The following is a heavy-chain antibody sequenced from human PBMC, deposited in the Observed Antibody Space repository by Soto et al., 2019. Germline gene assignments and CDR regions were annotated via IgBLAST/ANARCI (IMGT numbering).Heavy chain of an antibody. J-gene: IGHJ4*02. CDR1: GGSISSSNYY. D-gene: IGHD1-26*01. CDR2: IYYSGST. Sequence: SETLSLTCTVSGGSISSSNYYWGWIRQPPGKGLEWIGSIYYSGSTYYNPSLKSRVTISVDTSKNQFSLKLSSVTAADTAVYYCARSSSGSYFDYWGQRTLVTVSS. V-gene: IGHV4-39*01. CDR3: ARSSSGSYFDY.